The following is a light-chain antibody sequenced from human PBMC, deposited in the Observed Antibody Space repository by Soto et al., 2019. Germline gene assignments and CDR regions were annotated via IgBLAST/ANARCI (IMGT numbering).Light chain of an antibody. J-gene: IGKJ1*01. CDR1: QNIYTW. Sequence: DIQMTQSPSTLSASVGDRVTITCRASQNIYTWLAWNLQKPGKAPKLLLYKASNLESGVPSRFSGSGSGTEFTLTISSLQPDDFATYYCQQYNSFPWTFGQGTKVEIK. CDR2: KAS. CDR3: QQYNSFPWT. V-gene: IGKV1-5*03.